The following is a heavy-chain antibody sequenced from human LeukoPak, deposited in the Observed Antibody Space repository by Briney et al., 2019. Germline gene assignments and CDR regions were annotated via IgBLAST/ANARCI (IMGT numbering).Heavy chain of an antibody. V-gene: IGHV3-30*03. CDR1: GFTFSSYG. CDR3: ARGERQQLVRDYYYYYGMDV. D-gene: IGHD6-13*01. Sequence: GRSLRLSCAASGFTFSSYGMHWVRQAPGKGLEWVAVISYDGSNKYYADSVKGRFTISRDNSKNTLYLQMNSLRAEDTAVYYCARGERQQLVRDYYYYYGMDVWGQGTTVTVSS. J-gene: IGHJ6*02. CDR2: ISYDGSNK.